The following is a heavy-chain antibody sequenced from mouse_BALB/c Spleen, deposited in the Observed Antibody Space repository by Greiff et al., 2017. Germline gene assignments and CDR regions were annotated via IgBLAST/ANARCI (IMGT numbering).Heavy chain of an antibody. V-gene: IGHV5-17*02. J-gene: IGHJ3*01. D-gene: IGHD2-3*01. CDR2: ISSGSSTI. Sequence: EVKLVESGGGLVQPGGSRKLSCAASGFTFSSFGMHWVRQAPEKGLEWVAYISSGSSTIYYADTVKGRFTISRDNPKNTLFLQMTSLRSEDTAMYYCARGGYYAFDYWGQGTLVTVSA. CDR1: GFTFSSFG. CDR3: ARGGYYAFDY.